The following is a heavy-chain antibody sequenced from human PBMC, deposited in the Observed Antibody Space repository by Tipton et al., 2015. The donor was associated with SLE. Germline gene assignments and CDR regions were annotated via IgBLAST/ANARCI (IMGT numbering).Heavy chain of an antibody. D-gene: IGHD2-8*02. CDR1: GGSISSYY. Sequence: TLSLTCTVSGGSISSYYWSWIRQPPGKGLEWIGYIYYSGSTNYNPSLKSRVTISVDTSKNQFSLRLSSVTAADTAVYYCARGGLYWLDWGQGTLVTVSS. V-gene: IGHV4-59*01. CDR2: IYYSGST. CDR3: ARGGLYWLD. J-gene: IGHJ4*02.